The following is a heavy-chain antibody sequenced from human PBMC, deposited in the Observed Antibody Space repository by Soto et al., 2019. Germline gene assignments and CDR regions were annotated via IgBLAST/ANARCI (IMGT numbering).Heavy chain of an antibody. D-gene: IGHD7-27*01. Sequence: EVQLLESGGGLVQPGGSLRLSCAASGFTFSSYAMSWVRQAPGKGLEWVSAISGSGGSTYYADSVKGRFTISRDNSKNSLHLQMNSLRAEDTAFYYCAKETQSNLGTGGFDYWGQGSLVTVSS. CDR1: GFTFSSYA. V-gene: IGHV3-23*01. J-gene: IGHJ4*02. CDR2: ISGSGGST. CDR3: AKETQSNLGTGGFDY.